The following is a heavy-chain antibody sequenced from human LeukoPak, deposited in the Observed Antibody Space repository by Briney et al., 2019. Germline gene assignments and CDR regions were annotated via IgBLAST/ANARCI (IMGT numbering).Heavy chain of an antibody. D-gene: IGHD3-10*01. J-gene: IGHJ5*02. CDR3: ARLGDYYGSGPGGNWFDP. CDR1: GFTFSSYA. CDR2: IYYSGST. V-gene: IGHV4-31*02. Sequence: LRLSCAASGFTFSSYAMSWVRQAPGKGLEWIGYIYYSGSTYYNPSLKSRVTISVGTSKNQFSLKLSSVTAADTAVYYCARLGDYYGSGPGGNWFDPWGQGTLVTVSS.